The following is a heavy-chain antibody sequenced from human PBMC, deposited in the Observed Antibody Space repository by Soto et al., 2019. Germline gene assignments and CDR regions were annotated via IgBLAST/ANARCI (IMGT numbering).Heavy chain of an antibody. J-gene: IGHJ4*02. CDR1: GYSTSSGYY. CDR2: IYHSGST. D-gene: IGHD3-22*01. V-gene: IGHV4-38-2*01. CDR3: ARNYYDSSGYHPIDY. Sequence: SETLSLTCAVSGYSTSSGYYWGWIRQPPGKGLEWIGSIYHSGSTYYNPSLKSRVTISVDTSENQFSLKLSSVTAADTAVYYCARNYYDSSGYHPIDYWGQGTLVTVSS.